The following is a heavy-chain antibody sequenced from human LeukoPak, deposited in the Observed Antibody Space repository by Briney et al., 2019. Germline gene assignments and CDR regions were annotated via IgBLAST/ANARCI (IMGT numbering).Heavy chain of an antibody. V-gene: IGHV3-30*18. D-gene: IGHD3-22*01. CDR2: ISYDGSNK. CDR1: GFTFSSYG. Sequence: PGGSLRLSCAASGFTFSSYGMHWVRQAPGKGLEWVAIISYDGSNKYYADSVKGRFTISRDNSKNTLYLQMNSLRAEDTAVYYCAKDSSPRIVVILGAFDIWGQGTMVTVSS. J-gene: IGHJ3*02. CDR3: AKDSSPRIVVILGAFDI.